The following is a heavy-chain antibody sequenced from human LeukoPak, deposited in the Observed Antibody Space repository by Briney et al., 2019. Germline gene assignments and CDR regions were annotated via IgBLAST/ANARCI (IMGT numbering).Heavy chain of an antibody. CDR2: IIPILGIA. D-gene: IGHD4-17*01. CDR1: GGTFSSYA. CDR3: ARHGAVTTDPFDY. Sequence: SVKVSCKASGGTFSSYAISWVRQAPGQGLEWMGRIIPILGIANYAQKFQGRVTITADKPTSTAYMEQSSLRSEDTAVYYCARHGAVTTDPFDYWGQGTLVTVSS. J-gene: IGHJ4*02. V-gene: IGHV1-69*04.